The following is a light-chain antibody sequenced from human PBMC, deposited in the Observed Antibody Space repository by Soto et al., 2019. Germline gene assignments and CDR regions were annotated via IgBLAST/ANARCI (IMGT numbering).Light chain of an antibody. V-gene: IGLV2-14*01. J-gene: IGLJ2*01. CDR1: SSDVGGYNF. Sequence: QSALTQPASVSGSPGQSIAISCTGISSDVGGYNFVSWYQHHPGKAPKLMIYDVSYRPSGVSTRFSGSKSGNTASLTISGLQAEDEADYYCTSYTSSNTVVVFGGGTQLTVL. CDR2: DVS. CDR3: TSYTSSNTVVV.